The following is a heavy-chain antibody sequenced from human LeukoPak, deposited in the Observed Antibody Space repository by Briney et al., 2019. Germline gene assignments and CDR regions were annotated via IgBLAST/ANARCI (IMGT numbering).Heavy chain of an antibody. V-gene: IGHV3-74*01. J-gene: IGHJ1*01. CDR2: INGDGSST. D-gene: IGHD6-19*01. CDR3: AKDGDFSIAVAGFFQH. Sequence: GGSLRLSCAASGFTFSSYWVHWVRQAPGKGLVWVSRINGDGSSTSYADSVKGRFTISRDNAKNTLYPQMTSLRVEDTAVYYCAKDGDFSIAVAGFFQHWGQGTLVTVSS. CDR1: GFTFSSYW.